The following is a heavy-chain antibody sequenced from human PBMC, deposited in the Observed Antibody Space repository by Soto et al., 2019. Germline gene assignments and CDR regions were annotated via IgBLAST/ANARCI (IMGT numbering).Heavy chain of an antibody. D-gene: IGHD3-22*01. V-gene: IGHV3-15*01. CDR1: GFTFSNAW. J-gene: IGHJ3*02. CDR2: IKSKTDGGTT. CDR3: TTDLSYYDRAEAFDI. Sequence: PGGSLRLSCAASGFTFSNAWMSWVRQAPGKGLEWVGRIKSKTDGGTTDYAAPVKGRFTISRDDSKNTLYLQMNSLKTEDTAGYYCTTDLSYYDRAEAFDIWGQGTMVTVSS.